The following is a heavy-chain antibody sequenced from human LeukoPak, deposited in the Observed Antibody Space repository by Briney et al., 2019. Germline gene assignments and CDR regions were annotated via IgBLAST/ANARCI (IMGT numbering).Heavy chain of an antibody. CDR2: IYTSGST. CDR3: ARVVDIVATPWFDP. V-gene: IGHV4-61*02. D-gene: IGHD5-12*01. CDR1: GGSISSGSYY. Sequence: PSQTLSLTCTVSGGSISSGSYYWSWIRQPAGKGLEWIGRIYTSGSTNYNPSLKSRVTISVDTSKNQFSLKLSSVTAADTAVYYCARVVDIVATPWFDPWGQGTLVTVSS. J-gene: IGHJ5*02.